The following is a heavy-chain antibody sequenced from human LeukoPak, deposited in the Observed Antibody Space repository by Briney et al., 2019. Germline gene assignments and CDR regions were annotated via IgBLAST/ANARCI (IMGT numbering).Heavy chain of an antibody. V-gene: IGHV3-7*01. Sequence: SGGSLRLSCVASGFSFSGFSMSWVRQAPGKGLEWVAKMNEYGSEIFYVDSVKGRFTISRDNAKKSLYLQMNSLRAEDTAVYYCARPRGCGSSRCNNFDYWGQGTLVTVSS. CDR3: ARPRGCGSSRCNNFDY. CDR2: MNEYGSEI. CDR1: GFSFSGFS. J-gene: IGHJ4*02. D-gene: IGHD2-2*01.